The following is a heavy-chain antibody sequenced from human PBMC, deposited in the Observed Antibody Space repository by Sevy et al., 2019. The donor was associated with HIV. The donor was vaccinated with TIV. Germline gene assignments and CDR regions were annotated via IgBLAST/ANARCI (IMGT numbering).Heavy chain of an antibody. V-gene: IGHV6-1*01. J-gene: IGHJ3*01. D-gene: IGHD3-22*01. CDR2: TYYRSKWYN. CDR1: GDSVSSNYAA. Sequence: SQTLSLTCGISGDSVSSNYAAWNWIRQSPSRGLEWLGRTYYRSKWYNEYATSVKGRITINPDTSKNQFSLQLNSATPADTAMYYCARDYCDIPLCYHAFDVWGHGTMVTVSS. CDR3: ARDYCDIPLCYHAFDV.